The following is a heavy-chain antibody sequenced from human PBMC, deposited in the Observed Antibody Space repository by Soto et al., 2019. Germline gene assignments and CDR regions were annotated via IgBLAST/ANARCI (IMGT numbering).Heavy chain of an antibody. D-gene: IGHD5-18*01. CDR3: ARVFRRGYSYGYHAFDI. Sequence: PSETLSLTCTVPGGSISSYYWSWIRQPPGKGLEWIGYIYYSGSTNYNPSLKSRVTISVDTSKNQFSLKLSSVTAADTAVYYCARVFRRGYSYGYHAFDIWGQGTMVTVSS. CDR2: IYYSGST. J-gene: IGHJ3*02. CDR1: GGSISSYY. V-gene: IGHV4-59*01.